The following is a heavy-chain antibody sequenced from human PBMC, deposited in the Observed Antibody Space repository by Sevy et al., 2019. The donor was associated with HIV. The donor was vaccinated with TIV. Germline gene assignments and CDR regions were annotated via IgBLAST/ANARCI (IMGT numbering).Heavy chain of an antibody. Sequence: SSVKVSCKASGYTFTGDYLHWVRQAPGHGLEWMGRVFPNSGGTNYAQKFQGRVTTTRDTSISTAYMELSRLRSDDTAVYYCARDGGGGTTNSGMDVWGQGTTVTVSS. V-gene: IGHV1-2*06. CDR2: VFPNSGGT. J-gene: IGHJ6*02. D-gene: IGHD1-7*01. CDR1: GYTFTGDY. CDR3: ARDGGGGTTNSGMDV.